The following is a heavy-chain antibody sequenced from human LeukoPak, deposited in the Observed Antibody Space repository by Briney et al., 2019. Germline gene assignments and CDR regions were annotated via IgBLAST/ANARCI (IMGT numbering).Heavy chain of an antibody. V-gene: IGHV1-2*06. Sequence: ASVRVSCKASGYTFTGYYMHWVRQAPGQGLEWMGRINPNSGGTNYAQKSQGRVTTTRDTSISTAYMELSRLRSDDTAVYYCARSRVGATSSFDYWGQGTLVTVSS. CDR3: ARSRVGATSSFDY. D-gene: IGHD1-26*01. CDR1: GYTFTGYY. J-gene: IGHJ4*02. CDR2: INPNSGGT.